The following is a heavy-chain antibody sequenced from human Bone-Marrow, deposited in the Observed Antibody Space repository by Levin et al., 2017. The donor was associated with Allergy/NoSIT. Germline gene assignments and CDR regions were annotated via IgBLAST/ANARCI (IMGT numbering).Heavy chain of an antibody. CDR2: IFSNDEK. Sequence: SGPTLVKPTETLTLTCTVSGFSLSNARMGVSWIRQPPGKALEWLAHIFSNDEKSYSTSLKSRLTISKDTSKSQVVLTMTNMDPVDTATYYCARIQWELLDDYYDYGMDVWGQGTTVTVSS. D-gene: IGHD1-26*01. CDR1: GFSLSNARMG. V-gene: IGHV2-26*01. J-gene: IGHJ6*02. CDR3: ARIQWELLDDYYDYGMDV.